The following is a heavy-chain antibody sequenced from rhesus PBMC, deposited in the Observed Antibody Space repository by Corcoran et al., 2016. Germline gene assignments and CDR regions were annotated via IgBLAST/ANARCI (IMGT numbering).Heavy chain of an antibody. CDR2: IYGSGSNT. CDR1: GGSIRRSY. V-gene: IGHV4-169*02. Sequence: QLQLQESGPGLVKPSETLSVTCAVSGGSIRRSYLSWIRQAPGKGLEWIGYIYGSGSNTNYNPSLKRRVTRSGDTSKNQLYLRRSAVTAADTAVYFCTSDPRGSGWFDYWGQGVLVTVSS. CDR3: TSDPRGSGWFDY. D-gene: IGHD6-31*01. J-gene: IGHJ4*01.